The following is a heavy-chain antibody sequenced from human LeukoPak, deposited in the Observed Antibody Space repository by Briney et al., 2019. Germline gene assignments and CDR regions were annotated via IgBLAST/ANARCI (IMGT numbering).Heavy chain of an antibody. V-gene: IGHV1-46*01. CDR3: ARGDYVSHQKQGVTLDY. D-gene: IGHD4-17*01. CDR1: GYTFTSYY. Sequence: ASVKVSCKASGYTFTSYYMHWVRQAPGQGLEWMGIINPSGGSTSYAQKFQGRVTMTRDMSTSTVYMELSSLRSEDTAVYYCARGDYVSHQKQGVTLDYWGQGTLVTVSS. CDR2: INPSGGST. J-gene: IGHJ4*02.